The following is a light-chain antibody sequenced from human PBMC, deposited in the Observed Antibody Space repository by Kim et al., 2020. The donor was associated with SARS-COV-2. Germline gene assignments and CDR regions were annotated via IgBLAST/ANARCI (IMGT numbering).Light chain of an antibody. CDR2: GKN. V-gene: IGLV3-19*01. Sequence: SSELTQDPAVSVALGQTVRITCQGDSLRSYYASWYQQKPGQPPVLVIYGKNNRPSGIPDRFSGSSSGNTASLTITGAQAEDEADYYCNSLDSSGNHWVFG. CDR1: SLRSYY. J-gene: IGLJ3*02. CDR3: NSLDSSGNHWV.